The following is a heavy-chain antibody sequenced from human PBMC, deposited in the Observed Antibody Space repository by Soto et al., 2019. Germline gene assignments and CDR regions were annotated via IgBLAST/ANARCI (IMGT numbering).Heavy chain of an antibody. CDR3: GRGFGGTH. CDR2: INQDGSAK. V-gene: IGHV3-7*05. J-gene: IGHJ4*02. CDR1: GFTFNNYY. D-gene: IGHD2-15*01. Sequence: EVQLVESGGGLVQPGGSLRLSCAASGFTFNNYYMVWVRQAPGRVLEWGANINQDGSAKYYVDSVKGRFTISRDNAKSSLDLQINSLRAEDTATYYCGRGFGGTHWGQGSLVTVSS.